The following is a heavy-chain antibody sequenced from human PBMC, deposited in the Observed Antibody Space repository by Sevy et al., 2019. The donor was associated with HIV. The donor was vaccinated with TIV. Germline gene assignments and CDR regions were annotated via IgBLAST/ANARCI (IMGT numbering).Heavy chain of an antibody. J-gene: IGHJ4*02. Sequence: ASVKVSCKASGYTFTGYYIHWVRQAPGQGLEWMGWINPNSGGTNYAQKFQGRVTMTRDTSISTAYMELSRLRSDDTAVYYCARDSTRFGELFGYWGQGTLVTVSS. D-gene: IGHD3-10*01. CDR3: ARDSTRFGELFGY. V-gene: IGHV1-2*02. CDR2: INPNSGGT. CDR1: GYTFTGYY.